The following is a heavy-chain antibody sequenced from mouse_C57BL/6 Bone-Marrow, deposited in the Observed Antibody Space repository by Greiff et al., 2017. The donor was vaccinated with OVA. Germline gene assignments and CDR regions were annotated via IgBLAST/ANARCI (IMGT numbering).Heavy chain of an antibody. J-gene: IGHJ2*01. CDR2: NYPVSGEP. V-gene: IGHV1-11*01. Sequence: VQLQQSGAELASPGASVTLSCKASGYTFTDPIMNWVKKRPGQGLEWIGRNYPVSGEPNYNQKFMGKATFSVDRSSSTVYMVLNSLTSEDPAVYYCGREGYYENYFDYWGQGTTLTVSS. CDR3: GREGYYENYFDY. D-gene: IGHD2-3*01. CDR1: GYTFTDPI.